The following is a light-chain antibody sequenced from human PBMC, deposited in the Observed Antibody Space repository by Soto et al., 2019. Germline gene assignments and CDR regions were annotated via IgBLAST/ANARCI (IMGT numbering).Light chain of an antibody. V-gene: IGKV1-5*01. CDR1: QSISSR. J-gene: IGKJ2*01. CDR3: QQYNSFSPYT. Sequence: DIQMTQSPSTLSTSVGDRVTITCRASQSISSRLAWYQQKPGKAPKLLIYDASSLESGVPSRFSGSGSGTDFTLTISSLQPDDFATYYCQQYNSFSPYTFGQGTKVDIK. CDR2: DAS.